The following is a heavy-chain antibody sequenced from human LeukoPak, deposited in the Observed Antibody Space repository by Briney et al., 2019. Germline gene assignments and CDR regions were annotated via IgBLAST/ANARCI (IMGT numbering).Heavy chain of an antibody. CDR2: ISSSSSYI. Sequence: PGGSLRLSCAASGFTFSSYSMNWVRQAPGKGLEWVSSISSSSSYIYYADSVKGRFTTSRDNAKNSLYLQMNSLRAEDTAVYYCARDNALEGEPFDIWGQGTMVTVSS. J-gene: IGHJ3*02. V-gene: IGHV3-21*01. D-gene: IGHD1-1*01. CDR1: GFTFSSYS. CDR3: ARDNALEGEPFDI.